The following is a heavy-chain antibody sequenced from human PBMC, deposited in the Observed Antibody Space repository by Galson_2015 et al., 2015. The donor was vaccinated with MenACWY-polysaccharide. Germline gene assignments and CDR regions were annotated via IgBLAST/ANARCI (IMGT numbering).Heavy chain of an antibody. Sequence: SETLSLTCTVSGGSVTSDTYYWSWLRQPPGEGLEWIGCMSYSGRGNHNPSLKSRVTILIDASKNQFSLRLRSVTAADTAVYHCAREPTYSGSFGWFDPWGQGTLVTVSS. J-gene: IGHJ5*02. CDR1: GGSVTSDTYY. V-gene: IGHV4-61*01. CDR3: AREPTYSGSFGWFDP. CDR2: MSYSGRG. D-gene: IGHD1-26*01.